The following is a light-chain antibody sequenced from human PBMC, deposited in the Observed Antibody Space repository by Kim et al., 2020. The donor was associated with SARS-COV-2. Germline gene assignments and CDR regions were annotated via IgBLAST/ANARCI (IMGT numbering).Light chain of an antibody. Sequence: GETVSISCPRSSGSIATNYVQWYLQRPGSAPTTVIFEDSERPSGVPGRFSGSIDSSSNSASLTISGLKPEDEADYYCQSYDADNVVFGGGTQLTVL. J-gene: IGLJ7*01. CDR3: QSYDADNVV. CDR1: SGSIATNY. V-gene: IGLV6-57*03. CDR2: EDS.